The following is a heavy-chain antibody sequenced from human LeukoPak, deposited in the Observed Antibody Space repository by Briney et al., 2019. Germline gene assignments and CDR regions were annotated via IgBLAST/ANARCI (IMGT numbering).Heavy chain of an antibody. V-gene: IGHV3-53*04. D-gene: IGHD6-13*01. J-gene: IGHJ4*02. Sequence: GSLRLSCAASGFTVSSNYMSWVRQAPEKGLEWVSVIYSGGSTYYADSVKGRFTISRHNSKNTLYLQMNSLRAEDTAVYYCARGGSSRTFDYWGQGTLVTVSS. CDR3: ARGGSSRTFDY. CDR1: GFTVSSNY. CDR2: IYSGGST.